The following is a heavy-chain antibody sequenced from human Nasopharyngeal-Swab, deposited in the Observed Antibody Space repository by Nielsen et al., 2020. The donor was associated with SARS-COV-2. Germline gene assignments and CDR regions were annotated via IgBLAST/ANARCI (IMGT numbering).Heavy chain of an antibody. CDR2: IYHSGST. V-gene: IGHV4-4*02. CDR3: ARDRVVVSIYYGMDV. Sequence: SETLSLTCAVSGGSTSSSNWWSWVRLPPGKGLEWIGEIYHSGSTNYNPSLKSRVTISVDKSKNQFSLKLSSVTAADTAVYYCARDRVVVSIYYGMDVWGQGTTVTVSS. CDR1: GGSTSSSNW. J-gene: IGHJ6*02. D-gene: IGHD3-22*01.